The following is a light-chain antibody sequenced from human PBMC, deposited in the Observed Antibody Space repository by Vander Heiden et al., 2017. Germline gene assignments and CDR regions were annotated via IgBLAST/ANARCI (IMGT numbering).Light chain of an antibody. J-gene: IGLJ1*01. CDR1: SSDVGGYNY. Sequence: QSALTQPASVSGSPGQSITIPCTGTSSDVGGYNYVSWYQQHPGKAPKLMIYDVSNRPSGFSNRFSGSKSGNTASLTISGLQAEDEADYYCSSYTSSSTPFYVFGTGTKVTVL. CDR2: DVS. V-gene: IGLV2-14*03. CDR3: SSYTSSSTPFYV.